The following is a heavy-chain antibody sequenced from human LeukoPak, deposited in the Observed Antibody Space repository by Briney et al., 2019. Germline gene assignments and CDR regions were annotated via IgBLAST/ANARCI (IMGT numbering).Heavy chain of an antibody. Sequence: PSETLSLTCTVSGGSISSYYWSWIRQPPGKGLEWIGYIYYSGSTNYNPSLKSRVTISVDTSKNRFSLKLSSVTAADTAVCYCARVGRYCSGGSCYSPPDWFDPWGQGTLVTVSS. CDR1: GGSISSYY. D-gene: IGHD2-15*01. V-gene: IGHV4-59*12. CDR3: ARVGRYCSGGSCYSPPDWFDP. J-gene: IGHJ5*02. CDR2: IYYSGST.